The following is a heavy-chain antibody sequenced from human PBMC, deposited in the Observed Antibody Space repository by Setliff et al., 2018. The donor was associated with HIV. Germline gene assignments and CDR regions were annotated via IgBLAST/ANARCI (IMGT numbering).Heavy chain of an antibody. J-gene: IGHJ4*02. CDR2: IYTSGST. CDR3: ARGLSFYDPGGFDY. D-gene: IGHD3-22*01. V-gene: IGHV4-4*09. CDR1: GGSISSYY. Sequence: PSETLSLTCPVSGGSISSYYWSWIRQPPGKGLEWIGYIYTSGSTNYNPSLKSRVTISVDTSKNQFSLKLSSVTAADTAVYYRARGLSFYDPGGFDYWGQGTLVTVSS.